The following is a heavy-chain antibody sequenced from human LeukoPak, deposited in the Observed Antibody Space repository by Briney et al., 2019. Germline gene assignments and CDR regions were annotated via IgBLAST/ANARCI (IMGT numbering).Heavy chain of an antibody. V-gene: IGHV3-23*01. Sequence: GSLRPSWAASGFTLCSYSMSWVRQAPGEGLEWVSAISCSGGSTYYADSVKGRFTISRDNSKNTPYLQMNSLRAEDTAVYYCAKDAIVVVIAATTGEFDYWGQGTLVTVSS. CDR1: GFTLCSYS. D-gene: IGHD2-15*01. CDR2: ISCSGGST. CDR3: AKDAIVVVIAATTGEFDY. J-gene: IGHJ4*02.